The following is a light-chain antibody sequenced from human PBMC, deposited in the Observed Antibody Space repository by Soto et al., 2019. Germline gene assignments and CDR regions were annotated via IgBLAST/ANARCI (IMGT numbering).Light chain of an antibody. V-gene: IGKV3-15*01. J-gene: IGKJ2*01. CDR2: GAS. CDR3: QQSNNWPYT. CDR1: QTVRDN. Sequence: EIVMTHSPATLSVSPGDRATLSCRASQTVRDNLAWYQQKPGQAPRLLIYGASTRATGIPPRFSGSGSGTEFTLPIASLQSEDFALYCCQQSNNWPYTFGQGTTLEIK.